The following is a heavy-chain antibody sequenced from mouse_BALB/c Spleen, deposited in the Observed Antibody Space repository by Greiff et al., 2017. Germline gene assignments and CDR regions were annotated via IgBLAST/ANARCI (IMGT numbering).Heavy chain of an antibody. V-gene: IGHV10S3*01. CDR2: IRSKSNNYAT. J-gene: IGHJ4*01. CDR1: GFTFNTNA. CDR3: VRDRRMITTYYAMDY. D-gene: IGHD2-4*01. Sequence: GGGLVQPKGSLKLSCAASGFTFNTNAMNWVRQAPGKGLEWVARIRSKSNNYATYYADSVKDRFTISRDDSQSMLYLQMNNLKTEDTAMYYCVRDRRMITTYYAMDYWGQGTSVTVSS.